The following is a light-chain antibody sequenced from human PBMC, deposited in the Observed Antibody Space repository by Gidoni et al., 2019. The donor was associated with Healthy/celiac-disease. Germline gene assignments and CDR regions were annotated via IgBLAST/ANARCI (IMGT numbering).Light chain of an antibody. CDR2: GNS. CDR3: QSYDSSLSGRNVV. J-gene: IGLJ2*01. V-gene: IGLV1-40*01. Sequence: QSVLTQPPSVSGAPGQRVTLSCTGSSSNIGAGYAVHWYQQLPGTAPKLLIYGNSNRPSGVPDRFSGSKSGTSASLAITGLQAEDEADYYCQSYDSSLSGRNVVFGGGTKLTVL. CDR1: SSNIGAGYA.